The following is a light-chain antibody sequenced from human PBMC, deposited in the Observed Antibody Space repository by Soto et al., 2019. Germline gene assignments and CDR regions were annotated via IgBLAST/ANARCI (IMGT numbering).Light chain of an antibody. V-gene: IGKV1-39*01. J-gene: IGKJ2*01. CDR2: GVS. CDR3: QQSYNAPHT. CDR1: QTISSY. Sequence: DIQMTQSPSSLSASVGDRVSITCRASQTISSYLSWYQQKSGKAPNLLIYGVSILQSGVPSRFSGSGSGTDFTLTISSLQPEEFATYYCQQSYNAPHTFGQGTKLEI.